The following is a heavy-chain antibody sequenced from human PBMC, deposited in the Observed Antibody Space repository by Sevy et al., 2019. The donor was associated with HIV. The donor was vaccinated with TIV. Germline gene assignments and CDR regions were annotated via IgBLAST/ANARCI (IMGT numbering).Heavy chain of an antibody. CDR1: EVTFSSYA. CDR2: ISSDGSNK. V-gene: IGHV3-30-3*01. Sequence: GGSLRLSCAASEVTFSSYAMHWVRQAPGKGLEWVAVISSDGSNKYYADSVKGRFTISRDNSKSTLYLDMNSLRPEDTAVYYCARDAGYCSGSTCHQVGYFQHWGQGTLVTVSS. J-gene: IGHJ1*01. CDR3: ARDAGYCSGSTCHQVGYFQH. D-gene: IGHD2-15*01.